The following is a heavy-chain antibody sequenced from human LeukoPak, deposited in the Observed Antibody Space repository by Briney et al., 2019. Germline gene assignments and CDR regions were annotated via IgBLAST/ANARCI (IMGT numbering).Heavy chain of an antibody. Sequence: SETLSLTCTVSGGSISSYYWSWIRQPPGKGLEWIGYIYYSGSTNYNPSLKSRVTISVDTSKNQFSLKLSSVTAADTAVYYCARESNYYGSGTGWFDPWGQGTLVTVSS. CDR1: GGSISSYY. J-gene: IGHJ5*02. CDR2: IYYSGST. CDR3: ARESNYYGSGTGWFDP. D-gene: IGHD3-10*01. V-gene: IGHV4-59*01.